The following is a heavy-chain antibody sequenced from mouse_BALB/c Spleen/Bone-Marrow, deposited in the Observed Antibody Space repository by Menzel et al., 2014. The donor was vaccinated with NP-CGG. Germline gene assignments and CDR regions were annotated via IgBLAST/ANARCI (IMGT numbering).Heavy chain of an antibody. CDR2: IDPANGNT. D-gene: IGHD2-10*02. J-gene: IGHJ4*01. Sequence: VQLKQSGAELVKPGASVKLSCTASGFNIKDTYMHWVKQRPEQGLEWIGRIDPANGNTKYDPKFQGKATITADTSSNTASLQLSSLTSEDTAVYYCARWEYYAMDYGGQGTSVTVSS. V-gene: IGHV14-3*02. CDR3: ARWEYYAMDY. CDR1: GFNIKDTY.